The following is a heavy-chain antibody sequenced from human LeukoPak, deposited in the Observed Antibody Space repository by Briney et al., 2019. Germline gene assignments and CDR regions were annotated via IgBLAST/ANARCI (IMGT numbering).Heavy chain of an antibody. Sequence: PGGSLRLSCAASRFPFFNYWMSWVRQAPGKGQEWVGNIRDDGSDTNYLDSVRGRFIISRDNAKNSLLLQMNSLRVEDTAVYYCAREVIGAMNAFDVWGQGTMVTVSS. J-gene: IGHJ3*01. CDR3: AREVIGAMNAFDV. CDR1: RFPFFNYW. D-gene: IGHD2-2*01. V-gene: IGHV3-7*01. CDR2: IRDDGSDT.